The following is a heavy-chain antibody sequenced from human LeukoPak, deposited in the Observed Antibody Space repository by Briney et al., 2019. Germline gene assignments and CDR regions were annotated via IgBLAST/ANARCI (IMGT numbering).Heavy chain of an antibody. V-gene: IGHV3-74*01. Sequence: PGGSLRLSCAASGFTFSSYWMHWVRRAPGKGLVWVTRINSDRSSTSYADSVKGRFTISRDNATNTLYLQMNSLRAEGTAVYYCARGKNYDFWSGYYTPDYYYYYGMDVWGQGTTVTVSS. D-gene: IGHD3-3*01. CDR3: ARGKNYDFWSGYYTPDYYYYYGMDV. CDR1: GFTFSSYW. J-gene: IGHJ6*02. CDR2: INSDRSST.